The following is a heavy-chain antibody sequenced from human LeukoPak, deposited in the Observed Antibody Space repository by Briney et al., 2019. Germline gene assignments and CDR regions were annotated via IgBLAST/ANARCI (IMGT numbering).Heavy chain of an antibody. Sequence: ASVKVSCKASGYTFTSYYMHWVRQAPGQGLEWMGIINPSGGSTSYAQKFQGRVTMTRDMSTSTVYMELSSLRSEDTAVYYCARSIDCSGGSCYYFDYWGQGSLVTVSS. CDR1: GYTFTSYY. CDR3: ARSIDCSGGSCYYFDY. V-gene: IGHV1-46*01. D-gene: IGHD2-15*01. J-gene: IGHJ4*02. CDR2: INPSGGST.